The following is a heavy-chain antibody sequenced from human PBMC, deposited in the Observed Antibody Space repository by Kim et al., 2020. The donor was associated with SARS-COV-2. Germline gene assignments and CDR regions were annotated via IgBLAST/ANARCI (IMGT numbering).Heavy chain of an antibody. CDR3: AVSRLSTETIRVVVDV. D-gene: IGHD4-17*01. Sequence: SETLSLTCTVSGGSISSSSYYWGWIRHPPGMGLEWIGSFYCSGSTYYNPLLKRRVILSVDTYNNLFPLMLSSATAADTAVYYCAVSRLSTETIRVVVDV. CDR1: GGSISSSSYY. J-gene: IGHJ6*01. V-gene: IGHV4-39*02. CDR2: FYCSGST.